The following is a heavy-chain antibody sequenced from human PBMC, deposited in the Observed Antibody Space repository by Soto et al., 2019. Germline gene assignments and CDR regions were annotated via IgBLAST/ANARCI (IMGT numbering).Heavy chain of an antibody. D-gene: IGHD1-26*01. CDR3: ARDGGRHSGGIDY. Sequence: QGQLVQSGAEVKKPGSSVKVSCKASGGTFSSYSINWVRQAPGQGLEWMGEIIPIFGTANYAQKFQGRVTITADESTRTAYMELSSLRSEDTAVYYCARDGGRHSGGIDYWDQGTLVTVSS. CDR1: GGTFSSYS. CDR2: IIPIFGTA. V-gene: IGHV1-69*01. J-gene: IGHJ4*02.